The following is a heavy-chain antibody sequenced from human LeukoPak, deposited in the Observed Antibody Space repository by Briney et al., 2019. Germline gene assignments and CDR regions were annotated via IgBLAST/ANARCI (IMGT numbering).Heavy chain of an antibody. D-gene: IGHD6-19*01. Sequence: PGGSLRLSCAASGFTFSSYEMNWVRQAPGKGLEWIGYIYYSGSTNYNPSLKSRVTISVDTSKNQFSLKLSSVTAADTAVYYCARLRVFRGSGWANYFDYWGQGTLVTVSS. V-gene: IGHV4-59*01. CDR3: ARLRVFRGSGWANYFDY. J-gene: IGHJ4*02. CDR2: IYYSGST. CDR1: GFTFSSYE.